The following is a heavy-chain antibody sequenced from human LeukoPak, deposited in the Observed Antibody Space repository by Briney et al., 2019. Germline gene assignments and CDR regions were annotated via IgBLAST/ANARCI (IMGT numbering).Heavy chain of an antibody. J-gene: IGHJ4*02. V-gene: IGHV3-30*04. D-gene: IGHD3-10*01. Sequence: QPGGSLRLSCAASGFTFSSYAMHWVRQAPGKGLEWVAVISYDGSNKYYADSVKGRFTISRDNSKNTLYLQMNSLRAEDTAVYYCAKVKGYGSGSLIDFWGQGTLVTVSS. CDR1: GFTFSSYA. CDR3: AKVKGYGSGSLIDF. CDR2: ISYDGSNK.